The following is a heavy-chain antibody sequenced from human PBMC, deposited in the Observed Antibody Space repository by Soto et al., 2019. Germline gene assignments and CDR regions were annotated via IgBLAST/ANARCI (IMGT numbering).Heavy chain of an antibody. CDR1: GFTFSSYG. Sequence: GGSLRLSCAASGFTFSSYGMHWVRQAPGKGLEWVAVIWYDGSNKYYADSVKGRFTISRDNSKNTLYLQMNSLRAEDTAVYYCARDTPQSYYDSSGPHDYWGQGTLVTVSS. CDR3: ARDTPQSYYDSSGPHDY. V-gene: IGHV3-33*01. D-gene: IGHD3-22*01. J-gene: IGHJ4*02. CDR2: IWYDGSNK.